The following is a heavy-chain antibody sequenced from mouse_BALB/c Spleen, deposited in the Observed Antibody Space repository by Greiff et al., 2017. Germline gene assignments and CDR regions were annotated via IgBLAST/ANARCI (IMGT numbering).Heavy chain of an antibody. Sequence: VQLQQSGAELVRPGSSVKISCKASGYAFSSYWMNWVKQRPGQGLEWIGQIYPGDGDTNYNGKFKGKATLTADKSSSTAYMQLSSLTSEDSAVYFCAREGYPSWFAYWGQGTLVTVSA. CDR1: GYAFSSYW. J-gene: IGHJ3*01. CDR3: AREGYPSWFAY. CDR2: IYPGDGDT. D-gene: IGHD3-2*02. V-gene: IGHV1-80*01.